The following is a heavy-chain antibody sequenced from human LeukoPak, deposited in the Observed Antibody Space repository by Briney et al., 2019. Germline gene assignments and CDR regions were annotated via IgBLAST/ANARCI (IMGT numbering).Heavy chain of an antibody. V-gene: IGHV4-4*07. CDR1: GGSISSYY. CDR2: IYTSGST. D-gene: IGHD3-9*01. CDR3: ARDRFYDILTGPTYYYMDV. Sequence: PSETLSLTCTVSGGSISSYYWSWIRQPAGEGLEWIGRIYTSGSTNYNPSLKSRVTMSVDTSKDQFSLKLSSVTAADTAVYYCARDRFYDILTGPTYYYMDVWGKGTTVTVSS. J-gene: IGHJ6*03.